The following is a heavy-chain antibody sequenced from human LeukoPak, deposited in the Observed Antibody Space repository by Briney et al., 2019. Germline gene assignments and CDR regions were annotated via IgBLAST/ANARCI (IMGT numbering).Heavy chain of an antibody. CDR1: GFTFSSYW. V-gene: IGHV3-7*01. Sequence: TGGSLRLSCAASGFTFSSYWMSCVRQAPGKGLESVANIKQDGSEKYYVDSVKGRFTISRDNAKNSLYLQMNSLRAEDTAVYYCVSDYVHFDYWGQGTLVTVSS. J-gene: IGHJ4*02. CDR3: VSDYVHFDY. D-gene: IGHD3-16*01. CDR2: IKQDGSEK.